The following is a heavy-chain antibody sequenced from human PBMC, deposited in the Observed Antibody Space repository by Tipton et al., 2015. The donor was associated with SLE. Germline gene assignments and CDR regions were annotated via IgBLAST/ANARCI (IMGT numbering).Heavy chain of an antibody. CDR2: INSDGSDT. J-gene: IGHJ4*02. Sequence: SLRLSCAASGFTFSSYWMHWVRQAPGKGLVWVSRINSDGSDTNYADSVKGRFTISRDNAKNTLYLQMNSLRAEDTAVYYCARAMVPGGSYPVDYWGQGTLVTVSS. D-gene: IGHD1-26*01. CDR1: GFTFSSYW. V-gene: IGHV3-74*01. CDR3: ARAMVPGGSYPVDY.